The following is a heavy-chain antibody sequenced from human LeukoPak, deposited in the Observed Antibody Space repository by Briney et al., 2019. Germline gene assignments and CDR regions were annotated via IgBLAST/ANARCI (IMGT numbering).Heavy chain of an antibody. V-gene: IGHV3-48*01. D-gene: IGHD2-2*01. Sequence: GGSLRLSCAASGFTFSSYSMNWVRQAPGKGLEWVSYISSSSSTIYYADSVKGRFTISRDNAKNSLYLQMNSLRAEDTAVYYCARDWYHAIDYWGQGTLVTVSS. CDR3: ARDWYHAIDY. CDR1: GFTFSSYS. CDR2: ISSSSSTI. J-gene: IGHJ4*02.